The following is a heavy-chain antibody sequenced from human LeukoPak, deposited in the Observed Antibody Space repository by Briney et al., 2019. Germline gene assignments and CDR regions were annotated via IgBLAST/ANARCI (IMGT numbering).Heavy chain of an antibody. Sequence: GGSPRLSCAASGFTFSNYWVHWVRQPPGKGLVWVSRINSDGSSTNYAESVKGRFTISRDNAKYTLYLQVNNLSAEDTAAYYCAIQNHYSLDYWGQGTLVTVSS. CDR2: INSDGSST. CDR1: GFTFSNYW. CDR3: AIQNHYSLDY. V-gene: IGHV3-74*01. D-gene: IGHD2-21*01. J-gene: IGHJ4*02.